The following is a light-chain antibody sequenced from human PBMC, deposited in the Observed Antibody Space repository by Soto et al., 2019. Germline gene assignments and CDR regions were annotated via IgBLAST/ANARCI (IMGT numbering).Light chain of an antibody. J-gene: IGKJ1*01. CDR2: GAS. Sequence: EIVMTQSPATLSVSPGERATLSCRASQSVSSNLAWYQQKPGQAPRLLIYGASTRATGIPARFSGSGSGTEFTLTISSLQSDDFAVYCCQQYNNWPPWTIGQGTKVEIK. CDR3: QQYNNWPPWT. CDR1: QSVSSN. V-gene: IGKV3-15*01.